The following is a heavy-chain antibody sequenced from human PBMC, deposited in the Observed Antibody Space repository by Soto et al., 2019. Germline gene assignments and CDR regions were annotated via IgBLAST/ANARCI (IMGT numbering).Heavy chain of an antibody. D-gene: IGHD3-10*01. CDR1: GGSISIYY. CDR2: IYYSGST. Sequence: KTSETLSLTCTVSGGSISIYYWSWIRHPPGKGLEWIGYIYYSGSTNYNPSLKSRVTISVDTSKNQFSLRLSSVTAADTAVYYCARDLENRGGYGMDVWGQGTTVTVSS. J-gene: IGHJ6*02. CDR3: ARDLENRGGYGMDV. V-gene: IGHV4-59*01.